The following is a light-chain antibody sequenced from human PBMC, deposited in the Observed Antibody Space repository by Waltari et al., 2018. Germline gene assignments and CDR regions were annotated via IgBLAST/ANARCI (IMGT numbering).Light chain of an antibody. J-gene: IGLJ3*02. Sequence: QSVLTQTPSVSATPGQRVTISCSGSSSNIRINIVNWYQQLPGTAPKLLIHTNNQRPSGVPDRFSGSKSGTSASLAISGLQSEDEAEYYCAAWDDSLDGPVFGGGTKLTVL. CDR2: TNN. V-gene: IGLV1-44*01. CDR1: SSNIRINI. CDR3: AAWDDSLDGPV.